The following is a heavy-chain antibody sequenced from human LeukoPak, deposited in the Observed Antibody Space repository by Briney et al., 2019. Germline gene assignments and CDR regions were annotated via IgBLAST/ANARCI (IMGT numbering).Heavy chain of an antibody. CDR3: ARERQHDFWSGYFGY. CDR2: IYVGGHP. CDR1: GFVVFNTY. V-gene: IGHV3-53*05. J-gene: IGHJ4*02. D-gene: IGHD3-3*01. Sequence: GGSLRLSCEITGFVVFNTYMTWVRQAPGKGLEWVALIYVGGHPCHADSMKGRFTISRDNSKNTLYLQMDSLRAEDTAVFYCARERQHDFWSGYFGYWGQGTLVTVSS.